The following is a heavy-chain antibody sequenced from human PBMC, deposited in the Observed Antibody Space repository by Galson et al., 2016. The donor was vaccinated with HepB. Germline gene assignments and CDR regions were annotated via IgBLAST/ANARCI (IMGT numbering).Heavy chain of an antibody. J-gene: IGHJ3*02. CDR3: ARGGTPSGLDI. D-gene: IGHD3-16*01. CDR1: ESTFGNHW. Sequence: SLRLSCADSESTFGNHWVYWVRQAPGKGLVWVSKINRDGSSTAYADSVKGRFTISRDNAKNTLYLQMNSLRDEDTALYYCARGGTPSGLDIWGQGTMVTVSS. CDR2: INRDGSST. V-gene: IGHV3-74*03.